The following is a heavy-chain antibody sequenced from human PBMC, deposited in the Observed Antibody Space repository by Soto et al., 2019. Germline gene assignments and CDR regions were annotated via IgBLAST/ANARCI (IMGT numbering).Heavy chain of an antibody. D-gene: IGHD3-3*02. V-gene: IGHV1-18*04. CDR1: GYTFTNFG. Sequence: GASVEVSCRASGYTFTNFGISWVRLAPGQGLEWMGWINTHNGNTDYARELQGRVTLTTDTSTTTAYVELRSLRSDDTAIYYCVRDRHYHFCKDYSGFLDFDYWGQGTLVTVSS. CDR2: INTHNGNT. J-gene: IGHJ4*02. CDR3: VRDRHYHFCKDYSGFLDFDY.